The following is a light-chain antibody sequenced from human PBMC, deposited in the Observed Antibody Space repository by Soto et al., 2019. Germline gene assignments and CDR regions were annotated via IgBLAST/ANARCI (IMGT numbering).Light chain of an antibody. Sequence: EIVLTQSPDTLSLSPGERATLSCRASQSVSRDYLVWYQQKPGQAPRLLIYGASSRATGIPDRFSGSGSGTDFTLTISSLEPEDFAVYYCQQRSNWPWTFGQGTMVDI. CDR1: QSVSRDY. CDR2: GAS. V-gene: IGKV3D-20*02. CDR3: QQRSNWPWT. J-gene: IGKJ1*01.